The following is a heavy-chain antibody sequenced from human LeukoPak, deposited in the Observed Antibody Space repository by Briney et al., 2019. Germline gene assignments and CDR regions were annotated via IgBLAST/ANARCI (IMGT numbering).Heavy chain of an antibody. CDR1: GFTFSSYA. J-gene: IGHJ5*02. Sequence: GGSLRLSCAASGFTFSSYAMSWVRQAPGKGLEWVSAISGSGGSTYYADSVKGRFTISRDNSKNTLYLQMNSLRAEDTAVYYCAKDFVFGSGWPNWFDPGGQGTLVTVS. CDR3: AKDFVFGSGWPNWFDP. CDR2: ISGSGGST. V-gene: IGHV3-23*01. D-gene: IGHD6-19*01.